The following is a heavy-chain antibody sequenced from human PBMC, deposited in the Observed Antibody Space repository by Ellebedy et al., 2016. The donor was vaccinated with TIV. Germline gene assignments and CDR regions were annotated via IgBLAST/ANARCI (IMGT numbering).Heavy chain of an antibody. CDR2: INHSGST. Sequence: GSLRLXXAVYGGSFSGYYWSWIRQPPGKGLEWIGEINHSGSTNYNPSLKSRVTISVDTSKNQFSLKLSSVTAADTAVYYCARGGAVVVPAAIDNWGQGTMVTVSS. D-gene: IGHD2-2*01. J-gene: IGHJ3*02. V-gene: IGHV4-34*01. CDR1: GGSFSGYY. CDR3: ARGGAVVVPAAIDN.